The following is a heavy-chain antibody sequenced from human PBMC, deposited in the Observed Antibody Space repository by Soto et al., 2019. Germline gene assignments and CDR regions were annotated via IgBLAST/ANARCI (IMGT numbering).Heavy chain of an antibody. J-gene: IGHJ4*02. V-gene: IGHV3-23*01. CDR1: VLTCGSRA. CDR2: ITDTGGDA. CDR3: ARGSTDSYPGSRIFDF. Sequence: GWSLRLSCCASVLTCGSRAMSWFRQAPGEGLQWVSTITDTGGDAKYADSVRGRFVISRDNSKKTLYLQMTSLTAEDSAMYFCARGSTDSYPGSRIFDFWGRGTLVTVSS. D-gene: IGHD3-10*01.